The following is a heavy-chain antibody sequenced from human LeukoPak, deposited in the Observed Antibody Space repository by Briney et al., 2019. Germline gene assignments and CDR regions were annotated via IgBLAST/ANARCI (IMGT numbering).Heavy chain of an antibody. J-gene: IGHJ3*02. V-gene: IGHV3-21*01. CDR2: ISSSSNYI. CDR1: GFPFSSYS. Sequence: GGSLRLSCAASGFPFSSYSMNWVRQAPGKGLEWVSSISSSSNYISYADSVKGRFTISRGNAKNSLYLQMNSLRAEDTTVYYCARSTVTAPDRVGFDIWGQGTMVTVSS. CDR3: ARSTVTAPDRVGFDI. D-gene: IGHD4-17*01.